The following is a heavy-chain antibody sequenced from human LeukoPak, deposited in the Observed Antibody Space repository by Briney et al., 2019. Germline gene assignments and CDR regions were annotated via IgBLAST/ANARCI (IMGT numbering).Heavy chain of an antibody. CDR1: GYSISSGHY. CDR3: AKSNGYGLVDI. Sequence: TSETLSLTCTVSGYSISSGHYWAWIRQSPEKGLEWIASMFHSGSTYYNPSLKSRVTTSADTSKNEFSLKLSSVTAADTAVYYCAKSNGYGLVDIWGQGTMVTVSS. V-gene: IGHV4-38-2*02. CDR2: MFHSGST. D-gene: IGHD3-10*01. J-gene: IGHJ3*02.